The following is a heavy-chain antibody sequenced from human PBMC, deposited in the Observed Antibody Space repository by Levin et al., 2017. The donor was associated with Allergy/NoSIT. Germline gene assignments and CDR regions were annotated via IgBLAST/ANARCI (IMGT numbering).Heavy chain of an antibody. CDR3: ARDGRGLLWFRVDYYYYYMDV. V-gene: IGHV3-33*01. J-gene: IGHJ6*03. CDR2: IWYDGSNK. Sequence: GESLKISCAASGFTFSSYGMHWVRQAPGKGLEWVAVIWYDGSNKYYADSVKGRFTISRDNSKNTLYLQMNSLRAEDTAVYYCARDGRGLLWFRVDYYYYYMDVWGKGTTVTVSS. CDR1: GFTFSSYG. D-gene: IGHD3-10*01.